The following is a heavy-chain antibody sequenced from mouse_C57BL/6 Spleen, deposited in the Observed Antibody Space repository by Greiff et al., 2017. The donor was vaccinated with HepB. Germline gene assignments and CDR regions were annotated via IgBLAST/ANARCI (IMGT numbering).Heavy chain of an antibody. D-gene: IGHD2-5*01. CDR3: AGIVTPYYAMDY. CDR1: GYSITSGYY. J-gene: IGHJ4*01. Sequence: DVQLQESGPGLVKPSQSLSLTCSVTGYSITSGYYWNWIRQFPGNKLEWMGYISYDGSNNYNPSLKNRISITRETSKNQFFLKLNTVTTEDTATYYCAGIVTPYYAMDYWGQGTSVTVSS. CDR2: ISYDGSN. V-gene: IGHV3-6*01.